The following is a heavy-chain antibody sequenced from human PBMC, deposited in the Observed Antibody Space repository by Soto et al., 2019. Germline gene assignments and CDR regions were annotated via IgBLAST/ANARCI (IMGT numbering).Heavy chain of an antibody. V-gene: IGHV3-30*18. CDR1: GFTFSSYG. CDR2: ISYDGSNK. CDR3: AKDPPTPQQYSSYHHSEYNWFDP. D-gene: IGHD6-6*01. J-gene: IGHJ5*02. Sequence: QVQLVESGGGVVQPGRSLRLSCAASGFTFSSYGMHWVRQAPGKGLEWVAVISYDGSNKYYADSVKGRFTISRDNSKNTLYLQMNSLRAEDTAVYYCAKDPPTPQQYSSYHHSEYNWFDPWGQGTLVTVSS.